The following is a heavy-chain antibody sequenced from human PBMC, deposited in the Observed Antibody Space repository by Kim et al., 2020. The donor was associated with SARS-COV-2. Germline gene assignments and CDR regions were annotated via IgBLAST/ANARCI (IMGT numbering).Heavy chain of an antibody. D-gene: IGHD3-10*01. CDR1: GGTFSSYA. J-gene: IGHJ6*02. CDR2: IIPIFGTA. V-gene: IGHV1-69*13. Sequence: SVKVSCKASGGTFSSYAISWVRQAPGQGLEWMGGIIPIFGTANYAQKFQGRVTITADESTSTAYMELSSLRSEDTAVYYCAREVLLWFGELYYYYYYGMDVWGQGTTVTVSS. CDR3: AREVLLWFGELYYYYYYGMDV.